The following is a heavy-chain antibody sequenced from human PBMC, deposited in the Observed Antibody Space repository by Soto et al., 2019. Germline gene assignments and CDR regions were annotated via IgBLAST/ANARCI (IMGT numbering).Heavy chain of an antibody. CDR2: ISGSGGST. J-gene: IGHJ4*02. CDR1: GFTFSSYA. D-gene: IGHD6-13*01. Sequence: GGSLRLSCAASGFTFSSYAMSWVRQAPGKGLEWVSAISGSGGSTYYADSVTGRFTISSDNSKNTLYLQMNSLRAEDTAVYYCAHSSTWYWYFDYWGQGTLVTVSS. CDR3: AHSSTWYWYFDY. V-gene: IGHV3-23*01.